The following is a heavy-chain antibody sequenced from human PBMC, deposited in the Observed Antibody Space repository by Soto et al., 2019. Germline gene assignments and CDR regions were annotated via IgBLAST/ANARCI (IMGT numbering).Heavy chain of an antibody. CDR3: VRLVGNSWLDS. V-gene: IGHV1-18*01. CDR1: GSTFISDP. J-gene: IGHJ5*01. D-gene: IGHD2-2*01. CDR2: ISPYSGNT. Sequence: GASVKVSCKASGSTFISDPITWVRQAPGQGLEWMGWISPYSGNTNYAQSIQGRVTINPDPSNNQLSLQLNSVTPDDTAVYYCVRLVGNSWLDSWGPGTLVTVSS.